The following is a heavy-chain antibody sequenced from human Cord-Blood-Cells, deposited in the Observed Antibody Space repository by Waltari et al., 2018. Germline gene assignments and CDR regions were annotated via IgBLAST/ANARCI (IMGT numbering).Heavy chain of an antibody. V-gene: IGHV4-39*01. CDR3: AREVYKEYSSSSYAFDI. J-gene: IGHJ3*02. CDR1: GGSISSSSYY. Sequence: QLQLQESGPGLVKPSETLSLTCTVSGGSISSSSYYWAWIRQPPGKGLEWIGSIYYSGSTYYNPSLKSRVTISVDTSKNQFSLKLSSVTAADTAVYYCAREVYKEYSSSSYAFDIWGQGTMVTVSS. D-gene: IGHD6-6*01. CDR2: IYYSGST.